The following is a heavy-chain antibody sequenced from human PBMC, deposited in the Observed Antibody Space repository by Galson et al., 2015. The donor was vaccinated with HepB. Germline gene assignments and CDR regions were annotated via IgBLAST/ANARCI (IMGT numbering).Heavy chain of an antibody. Sequence: SETLSLTCAVYGGSFSGYHWSWIRQPPGKGLEWIGEINHSGSTNYNPSLKSRVTISVDTSKNQFSLKLSSVTAADTAVYCCAPVVGALEGWFDPWGQGTLVTVSS. CDR1: GGSFSGYH. D-gene: IGHD1-26*01. CDR3: APVVGALEGWFDP. J-gene: IGHJ5*02. CDR2: INHSGST. V-gene: IGHV4-34*01.